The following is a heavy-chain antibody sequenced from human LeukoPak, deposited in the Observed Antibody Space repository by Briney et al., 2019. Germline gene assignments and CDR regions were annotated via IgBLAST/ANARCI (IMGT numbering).Heavy chain of an antibody. Sequence: SETLSLTCTVSGGSISSYYWSWIRQPPGKGLEWIGYIYTSGSTNYNPSLKSRVTISVDTSKNQFSLKLSSVTAADTAVYYCARLASYDSSGYNHAFDIWGQGTMVTVSS. J-gene: IGHJ3*02. CDR2: IYTSGST. D-gene: IGHD3-22*01. V-gene: IGHV4-4*09. CDR3: ARLASYDSSGYNHAFDI. CDR1: GGSISSYY.